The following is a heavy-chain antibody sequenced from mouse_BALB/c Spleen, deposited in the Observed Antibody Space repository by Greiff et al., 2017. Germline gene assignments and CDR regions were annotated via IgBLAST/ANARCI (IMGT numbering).Heavy chain of an antibody. CDR1: GFSLTSYG. V-gene: IGHV2-9*02. CDR3: ARFYDGYYTWFAY. D-gene: IGHD2-3*01. CDR2: IWAGGST. Sequence: VQRVESGPGLVAPSQSLSITCTVSGFSLTSYGVHWVRQPPGKGLEWLGVIWAGGSTNYNSALMSRLSISKDNSKSQVFLKMNSLQTDDTAMYYCARFYDGYYTWFAYWGQGTLVTVSA. J-gene: IGHJ3*01.